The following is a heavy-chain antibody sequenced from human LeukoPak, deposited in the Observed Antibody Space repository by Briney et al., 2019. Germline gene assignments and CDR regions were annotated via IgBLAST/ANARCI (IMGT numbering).Heavy chain of an antibody. V-gene: IGHV3-30*04. Sequence: PGGSLRLSCAASGFTFSSYAMHWVRQAPGKGLEWVAVISYDGSNKNYADSVKGRFTISGDNSKNTLYLQMNSLRAEDTAVYYCAKDLSSGWPDAFDIWGQGTMVTVSS. CDR3: AKDLSSGWPDAFDI. D-gene: IGHD6-19*01. CDR2: ISYDGSNK. CDR1: GFTFSSYA. J-gene: IGHJ3*02.